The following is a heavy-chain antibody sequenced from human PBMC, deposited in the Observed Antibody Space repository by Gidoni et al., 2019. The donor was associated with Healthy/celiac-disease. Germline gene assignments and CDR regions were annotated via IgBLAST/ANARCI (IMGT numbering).Heavy chain of an antibody. D-gene: IGHD6-19*01. CDR3: ARLCAVAVLGPHGMDV. Sequence: EVQLVQSGAEVKKPGESLKISWKGSGYSFTSYWLGWVRQMPGKGLEWMGIIYPGDSDTRYSPSFQGQVTISADKSISTAYLQWSSLKASDTAMYYCARLCAVAVLGPHGMDVWGQGTTVTVSS. V-gene: IGHV5-51*01. CDR1: GYSFTSYW. J-gene: IGHJ6*02. CDR2: IYPGDSDT.